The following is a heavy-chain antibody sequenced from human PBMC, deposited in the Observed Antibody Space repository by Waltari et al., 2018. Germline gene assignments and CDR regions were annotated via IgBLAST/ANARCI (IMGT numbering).Heavy chain of an antibody. CDR1: GFVFSRYG. CDR2: ISYSGSNK. V-gene: IGHV3-30*03. Sequence: QVQLVESGDGVVQPGRSLRLSCAASGFVFSRYGMHWVRQAPGKGLEWVAVISYSGSNKYYTDSVKGRFTISRDNPKNTLYLQINSLTAEDTAVYYCARDRDGDYNFDYWGQGTLVSVSS. D-gene: IGHD4-17*01. CDR3: ARDRDGDYNFDY. J-gene: IGHJ4*01.